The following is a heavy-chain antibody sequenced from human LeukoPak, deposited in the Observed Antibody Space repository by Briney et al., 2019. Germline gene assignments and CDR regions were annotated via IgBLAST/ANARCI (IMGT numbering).Heavy chain of an antibody. Sequence: ASVKVSCKASGGTFSSYAISWVRQAPGQGLEWMGGIIPIFGTANYARKFQGRVTITSDESTSTAYMWLSSLRSEDTAVYYCSQGGTYYDDSSGYSFDYWGQGTLVTVSS. CDR2: IIPIFGTA. J-gene: IGHJ4*02. CDR3: SQGGTYYDDSSGYSFDY. CDR1: GGTFSSYA. V-gene: IGHV1-69*13. D-gene: IGHD3-22*01.